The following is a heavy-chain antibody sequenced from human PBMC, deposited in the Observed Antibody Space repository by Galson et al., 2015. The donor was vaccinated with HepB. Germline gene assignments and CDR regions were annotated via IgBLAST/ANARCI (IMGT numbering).Heavy chain of an antibody. D-gene: IGHD4-11*01. J-gene: IGHJ4*02. Sequence: CAISGDSVSSNSAAWNRIRQSPSRGLEWLGRTYYRSKWYNDYAVSVKSRITINPDTSKNQFSLQLNSVTPEDTAVYYCARAQELPHTELDYWGQGTLVTVSS. CDR2: TYYRSKWYN. CDR1: GDSVSSNSAA. CDR3: ARAQELPHTELDY. V-gene: IGHV6-1*01.